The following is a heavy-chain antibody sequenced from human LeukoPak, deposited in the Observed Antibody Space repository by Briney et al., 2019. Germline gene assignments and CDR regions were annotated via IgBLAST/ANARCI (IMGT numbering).Heavy chain of an antibody. CDR2: INSDGSST. V-gene: IGHV3-74*01. CDR3: ARETDSSGYYSDY. CDR1: GFTFSNYW. D-gene: IGHD3-22*01. J-gene: IGHJ4*02. Sequence: QPGGSLRLSCAASGFTFSNYWMHWVRQAPGKGLVWVSRINSDGSSTSYADSVKGRFTISRDNAKNTQYLQMNSLRAEDTAVYFCARETDSSGYYSDYWGQGTLVTVSS.